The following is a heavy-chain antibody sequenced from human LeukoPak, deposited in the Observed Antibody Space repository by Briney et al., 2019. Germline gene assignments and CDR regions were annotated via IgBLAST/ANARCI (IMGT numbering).Heavy chain of an antibody. Sequence: GGSLRLSCAASGFTFSSYWMSWVRQAPGKGLEWVANIKQDGSEKYYVDSVKGRFTISRDNAKNSLYLQMNSLRAEDTAVYYCAKRNIGNYYYYMDVWGKGTTVTVSS. CDR1: GFTFSSYW. CDR2: IKQDGSEK. D-gene: IGHD1/OR15-1a*01. CDR3: AKRNIGNYYYYMDV. V-gene: IGHV3-7*01. J-gene: IGHJ6*03.